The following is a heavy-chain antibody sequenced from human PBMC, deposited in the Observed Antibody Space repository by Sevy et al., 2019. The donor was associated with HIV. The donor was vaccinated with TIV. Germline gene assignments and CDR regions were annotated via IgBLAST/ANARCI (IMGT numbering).Heavy chain of an antibody. CDR3: ARDEQRPYYYGSGNMGY. Sequence: ASVKVSCKASGYTFTSHEINWVRQAPGQGLEWMGWINVKSGETGYAQKFQGRVTMTRDTSITTAYMVLSSLGSDDTAVYFCARDEQRPYYYGSGNMGYWGQGTLVTVSS. D-gene: IGHD3-10*01. J-gene: IGHJ4*02. CDR2: INVKSGET. V-gene: IGHV1-8*01. CDR1: GYTFTSHE.